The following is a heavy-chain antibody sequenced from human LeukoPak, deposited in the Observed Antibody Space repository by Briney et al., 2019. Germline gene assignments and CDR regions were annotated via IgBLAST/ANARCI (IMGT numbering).Heavy chain of an antibody. Sequence: PGGSLRLSCAASGITVSSNYMSWVRQAPGKGLEWVSVIFDGGTPYYADSVKGRFTISRDSFENRLYLQMNSLRAEDTAVYYCARRYDFWSGYPAFDYWGQGTLVTVSS. CDR3: ARRYDFWSGYPAFDY. J-gene: IGHJ4*02. CDR2: IFDGGTP. D-gene: IGHD3-3*01. V-gene: IGHV3-66*04. CDR1: GITVSSNY.